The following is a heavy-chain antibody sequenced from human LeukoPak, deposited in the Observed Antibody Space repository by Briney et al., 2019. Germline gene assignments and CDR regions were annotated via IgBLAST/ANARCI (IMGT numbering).Heavy chain of an antibody. CDR3: ARVSGWNPLEAAHLDY. CDR1: GGSISSGSYY. Sequence: SQTLSLTCTVSGGSISSGSYYWSWIRQPAGKGLEWIGRIYTSGSTNYNPSLKSRVTISVDTSKNQVSLKLSSVTAADTAVYYCARVSGWNPLEAAHLDYWGQGTLVTVSS. D-gene: IGHD6-19*01. J-gene: IGHJ4*02. CDR2: IYTSGST. V-gene: IGHV4-61*02.